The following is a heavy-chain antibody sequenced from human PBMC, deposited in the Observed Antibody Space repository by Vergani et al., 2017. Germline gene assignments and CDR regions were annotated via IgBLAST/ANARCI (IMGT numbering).Heavy chain of an antibody. Sequence: EVQLVESGGGLVQPGGSLRLSCAASGFTFSSYAMSWVRQAPGKGLEWVSAISGSGGSTYYADSVKGRFTISRDNSKNTLYLQMNSLRAEDTAVYYCAKNSLGYCTNGVCYNWFDPWGQGTLVTVSS. CDR1: GFTFSSYA. CDR2: ISGSGGST. D-gene: IGHD2-8*01. V-gene: IGHV3-23*04. CDR3: AKNSLGYCTNGVCYNWFDP. J-gene: IGHJ5*02.